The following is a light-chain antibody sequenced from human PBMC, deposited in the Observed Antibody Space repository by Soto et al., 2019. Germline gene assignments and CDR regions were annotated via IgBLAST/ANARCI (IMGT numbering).Light chain of an antibody. Sequence: QPVLTQPPSVSGAPGQRVTISCTGSSSNIGAGYDVHWYQQLPGTVPKLLIYGNSNRPSGVPDRFSGSKSGTSASLAITGLQAEDEADYYCQSYDSSLSVVVFGGGTKVTVL. CDR3: QSYDSSLSVVV. CDR2: GNS. CDR1: SSNIGAGYD. J-gene: IGLJ2*01. V-gene: IGLV1-40*01.